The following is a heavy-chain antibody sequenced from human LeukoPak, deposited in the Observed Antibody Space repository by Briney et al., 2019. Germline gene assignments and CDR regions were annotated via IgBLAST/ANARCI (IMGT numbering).Heavy chain of an antibody. J-gene: IGHJ3*02. Sequence: GGSLRLSCAASGFTFSSYAMSWVRQAPGKGLEWVSAISGSGGSTYYADSVKGRLTISRDNSKNTLYLQMNSLRAEDTAVYYCAKVGPIVVAPAAIALGAFDIWGQGTMVTVSS. CDR3: AKVGPIVVAPAAIALGAFDI. D-gene: IGHD2-2*01. CDR2: ISGSGGST. CDR1: GFTFSSYA. V-gene: IGHV3-23*01.